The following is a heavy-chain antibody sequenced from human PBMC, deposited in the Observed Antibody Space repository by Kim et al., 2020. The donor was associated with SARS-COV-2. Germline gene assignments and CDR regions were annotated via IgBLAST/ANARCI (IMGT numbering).Heavy chain of an antibody. V-gene: IGHV3-33*08. D-gene: IGHD2-15*01. CDR2: IWYDGSNK. Sequence: GGSLRLSCAGSGFTFSSYVMHWVRQAPGKGLEWVAVIWYDGSNKYYADSVKGRFTISRDNSKNTLYLQMNSLRAEDTAVYYCARGGVVSLTSNYFYAMDVWGQGTTVTVSS. CDR3: ARGGVVSLTSNYFYAMDV. J-gene: IGHJ6*02. CDR1: GFTFSSYV.